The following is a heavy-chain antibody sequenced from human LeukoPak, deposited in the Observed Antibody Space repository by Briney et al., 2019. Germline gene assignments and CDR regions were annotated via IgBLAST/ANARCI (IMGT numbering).Heavy chain of an antibody. J-gene: IGHJ4*02. D-gene: IGHD3-3*01. CDR1: GYTFTGYY. CDR2: INPNSGGT. Sequence: ASVKVSCKASGYTFTGYYMHWVRQAPGQGLEWMGWINPNSGGTNYAQKFQGRVTMTRDTSISTAYWELSRLRSDDTAVYYCARDCEVWALRLLEWLNEYYFDYWGQGTLVTVSS. V-gene: IGHV1-2*02. CDR3: ARDCEVWALRLLEWLNEYYFDY.